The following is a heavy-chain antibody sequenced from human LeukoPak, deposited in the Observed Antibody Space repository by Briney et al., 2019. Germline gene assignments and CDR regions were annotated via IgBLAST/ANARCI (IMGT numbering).Heavy chain of an antibody. CDR2: ISAYNGNT. CDR1: GYTFTSYG. Sequence: GASVKVSCKASGYTFTSYGISWVRQAPGQGLEWMGWISAYNGNTHYAQKLQGRVTMTTDTSTSTVYMELRSLRSDDTAVYYCARGSPPRRNCDSRGYYSYYFDYWGQGTLVTVSS. V-gene: IGHV1-18*01. CDR3: ARGSPPRRNCDSRGYYSYYFDY. D-gene: IGHD3-22*01. J-gene: IGHJ4*02.